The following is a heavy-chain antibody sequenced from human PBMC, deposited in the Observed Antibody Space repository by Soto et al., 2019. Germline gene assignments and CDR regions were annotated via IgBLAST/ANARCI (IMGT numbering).Heavy chain of an antibody. Sequence: QVQLQESGPGLVKPSETLSLTCTVSSGSISTYYWSWLRQPPGKGLEWIGYIYYTGRTNYNPSLKSQLAISMVTSKIQLYINLRSVSDAETAVYNSAGAPNCAYFDLWGLGTLVTVSS. D-gene: IGHD7-27*01. CDR1: SGSISTYY. CDR2: IYYTGRT. J-gene: IGHJ4*02. CDR3: AGAPNCAYFDL. V-gene: IGHV4-59*01.